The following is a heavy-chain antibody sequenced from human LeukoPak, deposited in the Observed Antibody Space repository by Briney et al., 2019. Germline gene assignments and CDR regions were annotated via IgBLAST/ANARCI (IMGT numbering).Heavy chain of an antibody. V-gene: IGHV3-30*18. CDR1: GFTFSSYG. D-gene: IGHD1-26*01. Sequence: GGSLRLSCAASGFTFSSYGMHWVRQAPGKGLGWVAVISYDGSNKYYADSVKGRFTISRDNSKNTLYLQMNSLRAEDTAVYYCAKDRVGVFDYWGQGTLVTVSS. CDR3: AKDRVGVFDY. CDR2: ISYDGSNK. J-gene: IGHJ4*02.